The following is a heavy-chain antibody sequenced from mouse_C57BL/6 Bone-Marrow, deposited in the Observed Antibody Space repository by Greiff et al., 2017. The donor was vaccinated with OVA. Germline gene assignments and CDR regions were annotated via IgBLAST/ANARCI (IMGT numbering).Heavy chain of an antibody. J-gene: IGHJ3*01. V-gene: IGHV1-69*01. CDR2: IDPSDSHT. CDR3: ARKGIYYDYPFAY. Sequence: QVQLQQPGAELVMPGASVKLSCKASGYTFTSYWMHWVKQRPGQGLEWIGEIDPSDSHTNYNQKFKGKSTLTVDKSSSTAYMQLSSLTSEDSAVYYCARKGIYYDYPFAYWGQGTLVTVSA. CDR1: GYTFTSYW. D-gene: IGHD2-4*01.